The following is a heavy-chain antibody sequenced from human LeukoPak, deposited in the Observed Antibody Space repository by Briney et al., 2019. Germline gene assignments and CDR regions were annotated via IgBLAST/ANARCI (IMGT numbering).Heavy chain of an antibody. J-gene: IGHJ6*03. CDR1: GFTFSDYY. D-gene: IGHD2-15*01. V-gene: IGHV3-11*04. CDR3: ARARVAAKSGYMDV. Sequence: GGSLRLSCAASGFTFSDYYMSWIRQAPGKGLEWVSYISSSGSTIYYADSVKGRFTISRDNPKNTLYLQMGSLRDEDLAVYYCARARVAAKSGYMDVWGTGTTVTISS. CDR2: ISSSGSTI.